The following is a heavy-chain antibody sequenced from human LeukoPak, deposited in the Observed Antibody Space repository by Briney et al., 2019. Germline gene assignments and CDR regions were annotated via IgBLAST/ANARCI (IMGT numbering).Heavy chain of an antibody. CDR3: ARGVLYPDY. D-gene: IGHD2/OR15-2a*01. CDR1: GFTFSSYW. J-gene: IGHJ4*02. V-gene: IGHV3-7*01. CDR2: IKQDGSEK. Sequence: GGSLRLSCAASGFTFSSYWMSWVRQAPGKGLEWVANIKQDGSEKFYVDSVKGRFTISRDNAKNSLYLQMNSLRAEDMAMYYCARGVLYPDYWGQGTLVTVSS.